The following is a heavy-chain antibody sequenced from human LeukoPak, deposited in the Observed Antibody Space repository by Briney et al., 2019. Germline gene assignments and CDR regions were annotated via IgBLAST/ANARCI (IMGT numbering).Heavy chain of an antibody. J-gene: IGHJ3*02. CDR1: GGSISSTSYY. D-gene: IGHD4-17*01. CDR2: IYYTGST. CDR3: AVDYGDSGGAHDAFDI. V-gene: IGHV4-39*01. Sequence: SETLSLTCTVSGGSISSTSYYWGWIRQPPGKGLGWIGSIYYTGSTYYNPSVKRRVTISVDTSKNQFSLKLSSVTAADTAVYYCAVDYGDSGGAHDAFDIWGQGTMVTVSS.